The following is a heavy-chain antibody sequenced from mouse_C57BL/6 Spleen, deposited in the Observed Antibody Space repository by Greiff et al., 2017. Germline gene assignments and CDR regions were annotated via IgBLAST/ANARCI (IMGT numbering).Heavy chain of an antibody. D-gene: IGHD2-4*01. Sequence: EVQRVESGGGLVKPGGSLKLSCAASGFTFSSYAMSWVRQTPEKRLEWVATISDGGSYTYYPDNVKGRFTISRDNAKNNLYLQMSHLKSEDTAMYYCARARDYDYDEAYWGQGTLVTVSA. CDR1: GFTFSSYA. CDR2: ISDGGSYT. J-gene: IGHJ3*01. V-gene: IGHV5-4*01. CDR3: ARARDYDYDEAY.